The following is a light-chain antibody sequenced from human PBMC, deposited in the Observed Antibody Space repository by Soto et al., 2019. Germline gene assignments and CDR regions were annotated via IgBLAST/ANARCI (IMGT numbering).Light chain of an antibody. J-gene: IGLJ2*01. CDR3: SSYTSSDTVV. Sequence: QSVLTQPASVSGSPGQSITISCTGTSSDIGDYDYVSWYQHHPGKAPKLMIYEINNRPSGVSSRFSGSKSGNTASLTISGLQAEDEADYYCSSYTSSDTVVFGGGTKLTVL. V-gene: IGLV2-14*01. CDR1: SSDIGDYDY. CDR2: EIN.